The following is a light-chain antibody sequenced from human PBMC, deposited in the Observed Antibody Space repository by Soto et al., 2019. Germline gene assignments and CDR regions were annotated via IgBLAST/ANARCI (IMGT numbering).Light chain of an antibody. V-gene: IGKV3-15*01. CDR2: GAS. CDR1: QSVSSN. CDR3: QQYNNWPPPWT. Sequence: IEVTQAASTVSVSPGESATLSCRASQSVSSNLAWYQQKPGTAPSLLIYGASTSATGIPARVSGSGSGTEFTLTLSSLQSEEFAGSYCQQYNNWPPPWTFGQGTKVDIK. J-gene: IGKJ1*01.